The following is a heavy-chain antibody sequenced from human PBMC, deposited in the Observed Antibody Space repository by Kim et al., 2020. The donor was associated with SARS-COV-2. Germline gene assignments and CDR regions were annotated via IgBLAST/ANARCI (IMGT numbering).Heavy chain of an antibody. D-gene: IGHD3-10*01. CDR3: AREGRGSFDY. CDR2: TA. Sequence: TANYAQKFQGRVTITADESTSTAYMELSSLRSEDTAVYYCAREGRGSFDYWGQGTLVTVSS. J-gene: IGHJ4*02. V-gene: IGHV1-69*01.